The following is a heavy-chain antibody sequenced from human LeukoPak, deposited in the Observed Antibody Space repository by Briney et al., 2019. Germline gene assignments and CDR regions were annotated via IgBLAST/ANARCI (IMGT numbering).Heavy chain of an antibody. CDR3: ATGATTVVTPSYFQH. Sequence: SETLSLTCAVYGGSFSGYYWSWIRQPPGKGPEWIGEINHSGSTNYNPSLKSRVTISLDTSKNQFSLNLNSVTAADTAVYYCATGATTVVTPSYFQHWGQGTLVTVSS. CDR2: INHSGST. CDR1: GGSFSGYY. D-gene: IGHD4-23*01. V-gene: IGHV4-34*01. J-gene: IGHJ1*01.